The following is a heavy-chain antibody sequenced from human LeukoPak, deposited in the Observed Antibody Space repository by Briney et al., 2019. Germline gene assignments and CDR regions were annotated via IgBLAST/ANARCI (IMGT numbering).Heavy chain of an antibody. J-gene: IGHJ3*02. D-gene: IGHD4-17*01. Sequence: SETLSLTRTVSGGSMSSYYWSWIRQPPGKGLEWIGYIHYTGSTSYNPSLKSRVTISVDTSKNQFSLNLNSVTAADTAVYYCARYRSTATHDGFDIWGQGTMVTVSS. CDR1: GGSMSSYY. CDR2: IHYTGST. V-gene: IGHV4-59*08. CDR3: ARYRSTATHDGFDI.